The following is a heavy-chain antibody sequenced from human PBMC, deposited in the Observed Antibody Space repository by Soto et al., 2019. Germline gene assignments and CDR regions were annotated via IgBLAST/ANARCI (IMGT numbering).Heavy chain of an antibody. J-gene: IGHJ4*02. V-gene: IGHV1-46*01. D-gene: IGHD3-22*01. CDR1: GYTFTSYY. CDR2: INPSGGST. CDR3: ARVRRSSGYYYGY. Sequence: ASLKVSCKASGYTFTSYYMHWVRQAPGQGLEWMGIINPSGGSTSYAQKFQRRVTMTRDTSTSTVYMELISLRSEDTAVYYCARVRRSSGYYYGYWGQGTPVTVSS.